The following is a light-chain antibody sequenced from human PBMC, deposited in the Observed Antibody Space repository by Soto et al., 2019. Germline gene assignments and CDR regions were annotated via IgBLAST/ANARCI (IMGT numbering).Light chain of an antibody. J-gene: IGKJ4*01. CDR2: WAS. CDR3: QQYYSTPPT. V-gene: IGKV4-1*01. Sequence: DIVMTQSPDSLAVSLGERATINCKSSQSVLYSSNNKNYLAWYQQKPGQPPKLLIFWASTRESGVPDRFSGSGPGTDFTLTISSLQDEDVAVYYCQQYYSTPPTFGGG. CDR1: QSVLYSSNNKNY.